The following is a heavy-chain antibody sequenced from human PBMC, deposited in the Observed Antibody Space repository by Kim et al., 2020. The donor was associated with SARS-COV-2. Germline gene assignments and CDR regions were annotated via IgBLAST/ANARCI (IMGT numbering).Heavy chain of an antibody. D-gene: IGHD4-17*01. V-gene: IGHV3-33*06. J-gene: IGHJ4*02. Sequence: ADSVKGRFTISRDNSKNTLYLQMNSLRAEDTAVYYCAKDGSDGDYFLDYWGQGTLVTVSS. CDR3: AKDGSDGDYFLDY.